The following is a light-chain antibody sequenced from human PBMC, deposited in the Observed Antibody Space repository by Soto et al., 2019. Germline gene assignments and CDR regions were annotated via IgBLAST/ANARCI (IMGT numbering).Light chain of an antibody. CDR2: GAS. J-gene: IGKJ4*01. V-gene: IGKV3-15*01. CDR1: QSVSTK. CDR3: KQDNNWPLT. Sequence: EIVLTQSPATLSVSPGERATLSCRASQSVSTKLAWYQQKPGQAPRLLFYGASARATGIPPRFSGSGSVTEFTLTTSSLQSKDFIVYWCKQDNNWPLTFGGRTKVDI.